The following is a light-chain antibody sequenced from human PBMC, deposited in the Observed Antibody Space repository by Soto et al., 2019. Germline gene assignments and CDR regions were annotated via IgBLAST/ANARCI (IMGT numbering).Light chain of an antibody. Sequence: QAVVTQPPSASGTPGQRVTISCSGSSSNIGSNTVNWYQQLPGTAPKLLIYGNNQRPSGVPDRFSGSKSGTSASLAISGLQSEDEADYYCAAWDDSLNGRVFGGGTKVTVL. CDR1: SSNIGSNT. J-gene: IGLJ3*02. V-gene: IGLV1-44*01. CDR2: GNN. CDR3: AAWDDSLNGRV.